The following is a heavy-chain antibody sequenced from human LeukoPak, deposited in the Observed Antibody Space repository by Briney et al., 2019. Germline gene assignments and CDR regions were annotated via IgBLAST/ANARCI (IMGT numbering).Heavy chain of an antibody. D-gene: IGHD6-19*01. V-gene: IGHV3-23*01. Sequence: PGGSLRLSCAASGFTFSSYGMSWVRQAPGKGLEWVSAISGSGGSTYYADSVKGRFTISRDNSKNTLHLQMNTLRAEDTAVYYCAKQAGSSGYAFDIWGQGTMVTVSS. CDR3: AKQAGSSGYAFDI. CDR2: ISGSGGST. J-gene: IGHJ3*02. CDR1: GFTFSSYG.